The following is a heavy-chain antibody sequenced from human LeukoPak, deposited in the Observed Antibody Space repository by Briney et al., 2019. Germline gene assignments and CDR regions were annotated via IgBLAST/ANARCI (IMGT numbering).Heavy chain of an antibody. J-gene: IGHJ6*02. CDR3: AREVTEVTYGMDV. Sequence: GGSLRLSCAASGFTFSDYYMSWIRQAPGKGLEWVLYISSSSSYTNYADSVKGRFTISRDNAKNSLYLQMNSLRAEDTAVYYCAREVTEVTYGMDVWGQGTTVTVSS. CDR1: GFTFSDYY. D-gene: IGHD1-14*01. CDR2: ISSSSSYT. V-gene: IGHV3-11*05.